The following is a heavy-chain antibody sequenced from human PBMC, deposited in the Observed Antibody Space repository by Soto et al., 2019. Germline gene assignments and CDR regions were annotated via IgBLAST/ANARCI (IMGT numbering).Heavy chain of an antibody. Sequence: QVQLVESGGGVVQPGRSLRLSCAASGFTFSSYGMHWVRQAPGKGLEWVAVIWYDGSNKHYADSVKGRFIISRDNSKNTLYLQMSSLRAEHTAVYYCARDKGGWFDPWGQGTLVTVSS. V-gene: IGHV3-33*01. D-gene: IGHD3-16*01. J-gene: IGHJ5*02. CDR3: ARDKGGWFDP. CDR2: IWYDGSNK. CDR1: GFTFSSYG.